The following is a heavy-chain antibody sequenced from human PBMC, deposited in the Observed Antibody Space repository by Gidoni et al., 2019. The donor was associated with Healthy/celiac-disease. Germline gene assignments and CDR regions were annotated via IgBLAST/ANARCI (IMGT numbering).Heavy chain of an antibody. D-gene: IGHD4-4*01. CDR3: AKGPLGLQSYNWFDP. J-gene: IGHJ5*02. CDR1: GFPFDDYA. Sequence: EVQLVESGGGLVQPGRSLRLSCAASGFPFDDYAMHWVRQAPGKGLEWVSGISWNSGSIGYADSVKGRFTISRDNAKNSLYLQMNSLRAEDTALYYCAKGPLGLQSYNWFDPWGQGTLVTVSS. V-gene: IGHV3-9*01. CDR2: ISWNSGSI.